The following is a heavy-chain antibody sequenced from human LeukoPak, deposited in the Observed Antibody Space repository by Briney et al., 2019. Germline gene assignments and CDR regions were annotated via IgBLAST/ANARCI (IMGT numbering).Heavy chain of an antibody. CDR3: VRLRRNGDTSGYYYDYDY. CDR1: QFSFSSYS. V-gene: IGHV3-21*06. CDR2: INKGATHT. J-gene: IGHJ4*02. D-gene: IGHD3-22*01. Sequence: GGSLRLSCAASQFSFSSYSFNWVRQAPGQGLEWVASINKGATHTYYADSMMGRFTVSRDDAKNSLFLQMHSLSAEDTAVYYCVRLRRNGDTSGYYYDYDYWGRGTLVTVSS.